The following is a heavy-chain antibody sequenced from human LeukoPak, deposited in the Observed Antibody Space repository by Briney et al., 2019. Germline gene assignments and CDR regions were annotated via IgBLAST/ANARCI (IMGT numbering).Heavy chain of an antibody. D-gene: IGHD3-10*01. J-gene: IGHJ4*02. CDR1: GDSASSNSAA. Sequence: SQTLSLTCALSGDSASSNSAAWNWIRQSPSRGLEWLGRTYYRSKWYNDCAVSVKSRITINPDTSKNQFSLQLNSVTPEDTAVYFCAREDRLGSGSYYDYWGQGTLVTVSS. CDR3: AREDRLGSGSYYDY. CDR2: TYYRSKWYN. V-gene: IGHV6-1*01.